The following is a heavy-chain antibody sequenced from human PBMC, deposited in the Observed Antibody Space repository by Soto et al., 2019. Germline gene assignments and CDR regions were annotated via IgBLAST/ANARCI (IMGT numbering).Heavy chain of an antibody. V-gene: IGHV4-34*01. CDR1: GGSFSGYY. Sequence: QVQLQQWGAGLLKPSETLSLTCAVYGGSFSGYYWSWIRQPPGKGLEWIGEINHSGSTNYNPSLKSRVTISVDTSKNQFSLKLSSVTAADTAVYYCARDAGRSALRTYYFDYWGQGTLVTVSS. D-gene: IGHD4-17*01. CDR2: INHSGST. J-gene: IGHJ4*02. CDR3: ARDAGRSALRTYYFDY.